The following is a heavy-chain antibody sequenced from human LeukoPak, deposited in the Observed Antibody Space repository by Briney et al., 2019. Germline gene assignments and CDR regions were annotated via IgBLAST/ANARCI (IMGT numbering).Heavy chain of an antibody. CDR1: GFTFSSYG. D-gene: IGHD4-23*01. J-gene: IGHJ5*02. CDR3: ARTSPKVVTLFDP. Sequence: GSLRLSCAASGFTFSSYGMHWVRQAPGKGLEWVAVISYDGSNKYYADSVKGRFTISRDNSKNTLYLQMNSLRAEDTAVYYCARTSPKVVTLFDPWGQGTLVTVSS. CDR2: ISYDGSNK. V-gene: IGHV3-30*19.